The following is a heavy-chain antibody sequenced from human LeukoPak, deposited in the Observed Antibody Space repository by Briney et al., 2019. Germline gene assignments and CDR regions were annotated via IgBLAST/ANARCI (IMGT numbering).Heavy chain of an antibody. Sequence: PSETLSLTCTVSGGSISSSSYYWGWIRQPPGKGLEWIGSIYYSGSTYYNPSLKSRVTISVDTSKNQFSLKLSSVTAADTAVYYCARDLMAGTTGWFDPWGQGTLVTVSS. D-gene: IGHD1-1*01. J-gene: IGHJ5*02. CDR3: ARDLMAGTTGWFDP. V-gene: IGHV4-39*07. CDR2: IYYSGST. CDR1: GGSISSSSYY.